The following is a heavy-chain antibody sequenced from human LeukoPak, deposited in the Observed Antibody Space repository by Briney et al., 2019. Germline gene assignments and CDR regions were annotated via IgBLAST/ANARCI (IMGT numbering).Heavy chain of an antibody. CDR2: ISGSGGST. Sequence: GGSLRLTCAASGFTFSSYAMSWVRQAPGKGLEWVSAISGSGGSTYYADSVKGRFTISRDNSKNTLYLQMNSLRAEDTAVYYCAKDLGDYHLIGWLDPWGKGTLVTVSS. D-gene: IGHD3-16*01. CDR3: AKDLGDYHLIGWLDP. J-gene: IGHJ5*02. CDR1: GFTFSSYA. V-gene: IGHV3-23*01.